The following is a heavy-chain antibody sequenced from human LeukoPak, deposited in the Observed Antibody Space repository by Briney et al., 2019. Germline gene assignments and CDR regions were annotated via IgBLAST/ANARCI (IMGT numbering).Heavy chain of an antibody. CDR3: ARGRRGGDYSRDWFDP. D-gene: IGHD4-17*01. J-gene: IGHJ5*02. CDR1: GYTFTSYA. CDR2: INTNTGDP. V-gene: IGHV7-4-1*02. Sequence: ASVKVSCKASGYTFTSYAVNWVRQAPGHGLEWMGWINTNTGDPTYAQGFTGRFVFSLDTSVTTAYLQISSLKAEDTAVYYCARGRRGGDYSRDWFDPWGRGTLVTVSS.